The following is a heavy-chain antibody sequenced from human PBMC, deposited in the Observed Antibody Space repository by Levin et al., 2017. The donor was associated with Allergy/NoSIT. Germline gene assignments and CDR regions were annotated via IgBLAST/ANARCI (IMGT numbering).Heavy chain of an antibody. V-gene: IGHV3-11*01. CDR3: AEQSVLGGIMDV. CDR2: ISRDSSNI. Sequence: GGSLRLSCAASGFTFSDNYMSWVRQAPGKGLEWIAYISRDSSNIHYAGSLKGRFTISRDNAKQSLYLQMNSLRAEDTAVYYCAEQSVLGGIMDVWGQGTTVIVSS. CDR1: GFTFSDNY. D-gene: IGHD1-26*01. J-gene: IGHJ6*02.